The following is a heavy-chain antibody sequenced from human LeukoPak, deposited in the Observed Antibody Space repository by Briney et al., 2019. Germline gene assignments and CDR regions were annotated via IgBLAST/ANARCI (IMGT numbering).Heavy chain of an antibody. CDR2: ISSSTRYI. Sequence: GGSLRLSCAASAFTFSTYAMHWVRQAPGKGLEWVSSISSSTRYIYYADSVKGRFTISRDNAKTSLYLQMNSLRAEDTAVYYCARDRIYYDILTAQGAFDIWGQGTMVTVSS. CDR1: AFTFSTYA. J-gene: IGHJ3*02. D-gene: IGHD3-9*01. CDR3: ARDRIYYDILTAQGAFDI. V-gene: IGHV3-21*01.